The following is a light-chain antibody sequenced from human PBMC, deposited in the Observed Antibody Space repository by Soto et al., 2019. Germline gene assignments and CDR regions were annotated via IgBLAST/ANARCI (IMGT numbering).Light chain of an antibody. CDR2: LNSDGSH. CDR1: SGHSSYT. CDR3: PTWGTGIRV. V-gene: IGLV4-69*01. Sequence: QLVLTQSPSASASLGASVKLTCTLSSGHSSYTIAWHQQQPEKGPRYLMKLNSDGSHSKGDGIPDRFSGSSSGAERYLTITRLQSEDGADSCCPTWGTGIRVFGGGTKLTVL. J-gene: IGLJ2*01.